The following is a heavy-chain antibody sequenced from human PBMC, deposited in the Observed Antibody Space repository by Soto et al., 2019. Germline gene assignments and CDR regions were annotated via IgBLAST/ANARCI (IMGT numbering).Heavy chain of an antibody. CDR3: VRRLTIFGVVIIDS. V-gene: IGHV2-5*02. J-gene: IGHJ4*02. Sequence: SGPTLVNPTQTLTLTCTFSGFSLSTSGVGVGWIRQPPGKALEWLALIYWDDDKRYSPSLKSRLTITKDTSKNQVVLTMNNMDPVDTATYYCVRRLTIFGVVIIDSWGQGTLGTVSS. D-gene: IGHD3-3*01. CDR1: GFSLSTSGVG. CDR2: IYWDDDK.